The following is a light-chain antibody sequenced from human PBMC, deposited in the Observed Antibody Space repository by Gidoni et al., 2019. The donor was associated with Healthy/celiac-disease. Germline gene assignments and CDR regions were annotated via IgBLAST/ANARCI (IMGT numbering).Light chain of an antibody. CDR2: AAS. J-gene: IGKJ3*01. V-gene: IGKV1-39*01. CDR1: QSISSY. CDR3: QQSYSTRCI. Sequence: DRVTITCRASQSISSYLNWYQQKPGKAPKLLIYAASSLQSGVPSRFSGSGSGTDFTLTISSLQPEDFATYYCQQSYSTRCIFGPGTKVDIK.